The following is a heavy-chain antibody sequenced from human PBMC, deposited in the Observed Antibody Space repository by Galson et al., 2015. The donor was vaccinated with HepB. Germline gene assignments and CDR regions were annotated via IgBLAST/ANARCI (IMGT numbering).Heavy chain of an antibody. J-gene: IGHJ3*02. V-gene: IGHV5-10-1*01. CDR2: IDPSDSYT. CDR3: AGEGWSSYGPSGRAFDI. CDR1: GYSFTSYG. D-gene: IGHD5-18*01. Sequence: QSGAEVTKPGESLTISCQGSGYSFTSYGINWVRQMPGKGLEWMGRIDPSDSYTNYSPSFEGHVIISADKSTSTAYLQCSSLKASDTAMYYCAGEGWSSYGPSGRAFDIGGQVIMLTVVS.